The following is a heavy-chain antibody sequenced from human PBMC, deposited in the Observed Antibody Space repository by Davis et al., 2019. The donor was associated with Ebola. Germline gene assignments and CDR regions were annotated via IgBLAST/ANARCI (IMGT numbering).Heavy chain of an antibody. CDR2: IYYSGST. Sequence: PSETLSLTCTVSGGSISSGGYYWSWIRQHPGKGLEWIGYIYYSGSTKYNPSLKSRVTISLDKTKNQFSLRLTSVTAADTAVYYCARRYCGSVGCYRENDAFDIWGQGTMVTVSS. V-gene: IGHV4-61*05. D-gene: IGHD2-21*01. CDR1: GGSISSGGYY. J-gene: IGHJ3*02. CDR3: ARRYCGSVGCYRENDAFDI.